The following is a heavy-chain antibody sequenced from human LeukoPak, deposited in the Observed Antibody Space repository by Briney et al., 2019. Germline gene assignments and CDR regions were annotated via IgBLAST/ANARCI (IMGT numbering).Heavy chain of an antibody. CDR2: FDPEDGET. CDR1: GYTLTELS. J-gene: IGHJ4*02. D-gene: IGHD3-9*01. Sequence: GASVKVSCRVSGYTLTELSMHWVRQAPGKGLEWMGGFDPEDGETIYAQKFQGRVTMTEDTSTDTAYMELSSLRPEDTAVYYCATDPRYFDWLGWGQGTLVTVSS. CDR3: ATDPRYFDWLG. V-gene: IGHV1-24*01.